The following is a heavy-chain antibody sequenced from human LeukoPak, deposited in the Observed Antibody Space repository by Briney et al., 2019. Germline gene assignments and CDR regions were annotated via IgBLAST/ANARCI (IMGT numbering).Heavy chain of an antibody. J-gene: IGHJ4*02. D-gene: IGHD1-26*01. V-gene: IGHV3-21*01. Sequence: GGSLRLSCAASGFTFSSYSMNWVRQAPGKGLEWVSSISSSSSYIYYADSVKGRFTISRDNAKNSLYLQMNSLRAEDTAAYYCARDEGAWEFFDYWGQGTLVTVSS. CDR3: ARDEGAWEFFDY. CDR2: ISSSSSYI. CDR1: GFTFSSYS.